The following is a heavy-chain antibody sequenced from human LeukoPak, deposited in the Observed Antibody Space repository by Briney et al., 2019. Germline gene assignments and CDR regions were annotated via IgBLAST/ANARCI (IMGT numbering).Heavy chain of an antibody. D-gene: IGHD4-11*01. CDR1: GFTFSSYA. Sequence: GGSLRLSCAASGFTFSSYAMHWVRQAPGKGLEWVAVISYDGSNKYYADSVKGRFTISRDNSKNTLYLQMNSLRAEDTAVYYCARADSYSPFDYWGQGTLVTVSS. J-gene: IGHJ4*02. CDR3: ARADSYSPFDY. CDR2: ISYDGSNK. V-gene: IGHV3-30-3*01.